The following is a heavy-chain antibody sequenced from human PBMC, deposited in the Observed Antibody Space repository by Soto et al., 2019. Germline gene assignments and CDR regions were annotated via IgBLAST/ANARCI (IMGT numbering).Heavy chain of an antibody. V-gene: IGHV4-30-4*01. J-gene: IGHJ2*01. CDR2: IYYSGST. CDR3: AREIRGGVVAIRVGCWYFDL. Sequence: QVQLQESGPGLVKPSQTLSLTCTVSGGSISSGDYYWSWIRQPPGKGLEWIGYIYYSGSTYYNQSRKSRVTISVDTSKNQFSLKLSSVTAADTAVYYCAREIRGGVVAIRVGCWYFDLWGRGTLVTVSS. CDR1: GGSISSGDYY. D-gene: IGHD5-12*01.